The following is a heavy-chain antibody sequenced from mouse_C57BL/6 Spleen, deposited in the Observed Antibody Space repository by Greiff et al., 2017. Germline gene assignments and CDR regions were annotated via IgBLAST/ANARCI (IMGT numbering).Heavy chain of an antibody. Sequence: VQLQQSGPELVKPGASVKISCKASGYTFTDYYMNWVKQSHGKSLEWIGDINPNNGGTSYNQKFKGKATLTVDTSSSTAYMELRSLTSEDSAVYYCARLLRYAMDYWGQGTSVTVSS. D-gene: IGHD1-1*01. CDR2: INPNNGGT. CDR1: GYTFTDYY. CDR3: ARLLRYAMDY. J-gene: IGHJ4*01. V-gene: IGHV1-26*01.